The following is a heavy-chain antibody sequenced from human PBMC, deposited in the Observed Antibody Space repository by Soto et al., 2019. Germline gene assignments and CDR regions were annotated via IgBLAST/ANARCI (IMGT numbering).Heavy chain of an antibody. Sequence: GESLKISCKAYGYTFTTYWIGWVRQMPGKGLEWMAIIYPGDSGTRYSPSFQGQVTISADKSINTAYLQWSSLKASDTAMYYCARRSGNRSRSYGLDVWGQGTTVTVSS. V-gene: IGHV5-51*01. CDR1: GYTFTTYW. CDR2: IYPGDSGT. CDR3: ARRSGNRSRSYGLDV. J-gene: IGHJ6*02.